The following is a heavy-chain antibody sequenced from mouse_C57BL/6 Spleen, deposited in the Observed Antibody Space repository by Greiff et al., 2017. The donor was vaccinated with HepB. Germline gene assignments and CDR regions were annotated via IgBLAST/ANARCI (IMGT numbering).Heavy chain of an antibody. CDR2: INPNNGGT. J-gene: IGHJ4*01. V-gene: IGHV1-22*01. CDR1: GYTFTDYN. D-gene: IGHD6-1*01. Sequence: EVQLVESGPELVKPGASVKMSCKASGYTFTDYNMHWVKQSHGKSLEWIGYINPNNGGTSYNQKFKGKATLTVNKSSSTAYMELRSLTSEDSAVYYCAKWQLYAMDYWGQGTSVTVSS. CDR3: AKWQLYAMDY.